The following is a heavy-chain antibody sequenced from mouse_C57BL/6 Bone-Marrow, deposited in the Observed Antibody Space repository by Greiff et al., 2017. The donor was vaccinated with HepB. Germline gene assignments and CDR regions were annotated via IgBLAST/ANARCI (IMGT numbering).Heavy chain of an antibody. CDR2: IYPGNGDT. CDR3: ARSDYYGSSYWYFDV. D-gene: IGHD1-1*01. J-gene: IGHJ1*03. Sequence: QVQLKESGAELVRPGASVKMSCKASGYTFTSYNMHWVKQTPRQGLEWIGAIYPGNGDTSYNQKFKGKATLTVDKSSSTAYMQLSSLTSEDSAVYFCARSDYYGSSYWYFDVWGTGTTVTVSS. CDR1: GYTFTSYN. V-gene: IGHV1-12*01.